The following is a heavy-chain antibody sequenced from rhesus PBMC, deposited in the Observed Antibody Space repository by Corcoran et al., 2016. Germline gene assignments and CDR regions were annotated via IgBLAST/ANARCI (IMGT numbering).Heavy chain of an antibody. Sequence: QVTLKESGPALVKPTQTLTLTCTFSGFSLSTSGMGGGWIRQPARKTLEWLAPIYWNDDKYYSTSLKSRLTISKDTSKNQVVLTTTHLDPVDTATYYCARRLTTVAAIDYWGQGVLVTVSS. CDR2: IYWNDDK. J-gene: IGHJ4*01. CDR3: ARRLTTVAAIDY. V-gene: IGHV2-1*01. CDR1: GFSLSTSGMG. D-gene: IGHD4-29*01.